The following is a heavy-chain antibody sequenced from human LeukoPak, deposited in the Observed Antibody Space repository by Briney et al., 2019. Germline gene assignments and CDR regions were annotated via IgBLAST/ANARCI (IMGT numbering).Heavy chain of an antibody. J-gene: IGHJ3*02. Sequence: GASVKVSCKASGYTFTSYDINWVRQATGQGLEWMGWMNPNSGNTGYAQKFQGRVTMTRNTTISTAYMELSSLRSEDTAVYYCARSEYSSGWPESDAFDIWGQGTMVTVSS. CDR3: ARSEYSSGWPESDAFDI. CDR1: GYTFTSYD. CDR2: MNPNSGNT. D-gene: IGHD6-19*01. V-gene: IGHV1-8*01.